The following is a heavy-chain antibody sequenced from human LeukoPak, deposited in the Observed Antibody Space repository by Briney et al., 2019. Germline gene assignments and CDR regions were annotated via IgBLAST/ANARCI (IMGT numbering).Heavy chain of an antibody. D-gene: IGHD1-26*01. CDR1: GGSFSGYY. CDR2: INHSGST. Sequence: SETLSLTCAVYGGSFSGYYWSWIRQPPGKGLEWIGEINHSGSTNYNPSLKSRVTISVDTSKNQFSLRLSSVTAADTAVYYCARMGIVGATGYYFDYWGQGTLVTVSS. V-gene: IGHV4-34*01. CDR3: ARMGIVGATGYYFDY. J-gene: IGHJ4*02.